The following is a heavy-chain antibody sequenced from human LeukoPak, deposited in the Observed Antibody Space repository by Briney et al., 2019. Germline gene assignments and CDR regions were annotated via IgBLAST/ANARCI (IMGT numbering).Heavy chain of an antibody. CDR1: GLTFSIYA. CDR2: ISYDGSNK. Sequence: GRSLRLSCAASGLTFSIYAMHWVRQAPGKGLEWVAVISYDGSNKYYADSVKGRFTISRDNSKNTLYLQMNSLRAEDTAVYYCARDQYYDILSSGKHAFDIWGQGTMVTVSS. D-gene: IGHD3-9*01. J-gene: IGHJ3*02. V-gene: IGHV3-30-3*01. CDR3: ARDQYYDILSSGKHAFDI.